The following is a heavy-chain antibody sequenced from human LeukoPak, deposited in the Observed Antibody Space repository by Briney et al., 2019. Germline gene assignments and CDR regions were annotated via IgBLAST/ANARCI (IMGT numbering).Heavy chain of an antibody. V-gene: IGHV1-2*02. J-gene: IGHJ4*02. CDR1: GYTFTGYD. D-gene: IGHD1-26*01. CDR3: ARVPERVVWELYFYFDY. Sequence: VASLRVSCEASGYTFTGYDMHWVRQAPGQGLEWMAWINSNSGSTNYAQKVQGRVTMTRDASMSTAYLEMSRLRAEDTAVYYCARVPERVVWELYFYFDYWGEGTLVTVP. CDR2: INSNSGST.